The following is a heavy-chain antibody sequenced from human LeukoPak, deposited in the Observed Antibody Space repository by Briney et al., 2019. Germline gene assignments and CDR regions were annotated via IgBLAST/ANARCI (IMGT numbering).Heavy chain of an antibody. Sequence: SQTLSLTCAVSGGSISSGGYSWSWIRQPPGKGLEWIGYIYHSGSTYYNPSLKSRVTISVDRSKNRFSLKLNSVTAADTAVYFCASLSMVRGVPTSYYWGQGTLVTVSS. J-gene: IGHJ4*02. D-gene: IGHD3-10*01. V-gene: IGHV4-30-2*01. CDR2: IYHSGST. CDR3: ASLSMVRGVPTSYY. CDR1: GGSISSGGYS.